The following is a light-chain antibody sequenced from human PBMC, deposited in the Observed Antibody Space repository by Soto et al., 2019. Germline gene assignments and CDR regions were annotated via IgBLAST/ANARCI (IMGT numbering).Light chain of an antibody. CDR3: CSSGGSPTYV. CDR1: SSNVGSYKL. CDR2: EVN. V-gene: IGLV2-23*02. J-gene: IGLJ1*01. Sequence: QSVLTQPASVSGSPGQSITISCTGTSSNVGSYKLVSWYQQHPGKAPKLMIFEVNKRPSGVSNRFSGSKSGNTASLTTSGLKVEDEADYYCCSSGGSPTYVFGTGTKVTV.